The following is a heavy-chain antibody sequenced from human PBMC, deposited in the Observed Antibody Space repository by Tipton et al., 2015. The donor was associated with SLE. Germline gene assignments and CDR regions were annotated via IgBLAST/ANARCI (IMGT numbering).Heavy chain of an antibody. Sequence: LRLSCTGSGGSISSYYWSWIRQPPGKGLEWLGYISDGGGTNYNPSLKSRVTISVDTSKNRFSLNLSSVTAADTAVYYCARGLVTWRGAIVGVDVWGQGTTVNVSS. CDR2: ISDGGGT. D-gene: IGHD2-21*02. CDR3: ARGLVTWRGAIVGVDV. J-gene: IGHJ6*02. CDR1: GGSISSYY. V-gene: IGHV4-59*01.